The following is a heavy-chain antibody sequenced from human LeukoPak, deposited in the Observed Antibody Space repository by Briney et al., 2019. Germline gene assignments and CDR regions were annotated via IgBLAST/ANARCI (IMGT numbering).Heavy chain of an antibody. CDR2: ITHKPHGYTT. V-gene: IGHV3-72*01. Sequence: GGSLRLSCAASGFTFRDLYMGWVRQAPGKGLEWVGRITHKPHGYTTKYAASLEGRFTISRDDSQNSLYLQINSLKTEDTAIYYCTRENYEKLDSWGQGTLVTVSS. D-gene: IGHD1-7*01. CDR3: TRENYEKLDS. J-gene: IGHJ4*02. CDR1: GFTFRDLY.